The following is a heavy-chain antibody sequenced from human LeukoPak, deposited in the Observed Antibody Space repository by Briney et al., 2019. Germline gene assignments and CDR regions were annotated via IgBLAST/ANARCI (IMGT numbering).Heavy chain of an antibody. V-gene: IGHV3-30*04. CDR1: GYTFSTYA. CDR2: ISYDGSIK. J-gene: IGHJ6*03. CDR3: AKDYYDSSGYYYSGYYYYYMDV. Sequence: GGSLRLSCAASGYTFSTYAMHWVRQAPGKGLEWVAVISYDGSIKYYADSVKGRFTISRDNSKNTLYLQMNSLRAEDTAVYYCAKDYYDSSGYYYSGYYYYYMDVWGKGTTVTISS. D-gene: IGHD3-22*01.